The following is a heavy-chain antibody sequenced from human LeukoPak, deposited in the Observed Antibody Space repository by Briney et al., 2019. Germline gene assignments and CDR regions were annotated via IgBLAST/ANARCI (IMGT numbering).Heavy chain of an antibody. J-gene: IGHJ4*02. Sequence: QSGGSLRLSCAASGFTVSSNYMSWVRQAPGKGLEWVSVIYSGGSTYYADSVKGRFTISRDNSKNTLYLQMNSLRAEDTAVYYCARGRPYCGGDCYLGYWGQGTLVTVSS. CDR2: IYSGGST. V-gene: IGHV3-66*02. D-gene: IGHD2-21*02. CDR1: GFTVSSNY. CDR3: ARGRPYCGGDCYLGY.